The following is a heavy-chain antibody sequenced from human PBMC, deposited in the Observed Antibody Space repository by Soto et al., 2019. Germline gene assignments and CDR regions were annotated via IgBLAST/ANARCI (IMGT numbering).Heavy chain of an antibody. CDR3: AHYDSGSYPYYMDV. CDR2: IYWDDDK. J-gene: IGHJ6*03. CDR1: GFSLSTSGVG. Sequence: QITLKESGPTLVKPTQTLTLTCTFSGFSLSTSGVGVGWIRQPPGKALEWLALIYWDDDKRYSPSLKSRLTITKDTSKNQVVVTMTNMVPVDTATYYCAHYDSGSYPYYMDVWGKGTTVTVSS. V-gene: IGHV2-5*02. D-gene: IGHD3-10*01.